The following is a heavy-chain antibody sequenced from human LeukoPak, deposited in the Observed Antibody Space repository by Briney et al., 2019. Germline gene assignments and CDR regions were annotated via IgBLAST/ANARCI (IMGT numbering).Heavy chain of an antibody. V-gene: IGHV3-23*01. J-gene: IGHJ4*02. Sequence: GGSLRLSCAASGFTFSSYDMSWVRQAPGKGLEWVSAISGSGGSTYYADSVKGRFTISRDNSKNTLYVQVIRLRAGDTGVYYCANLNQDLWGQGTLVTVSS. CDR1: GFTFSSYD. CDR3: ANLNQDL. CDR2: ISGSGGST. D-gene: IGHD1-14*01.